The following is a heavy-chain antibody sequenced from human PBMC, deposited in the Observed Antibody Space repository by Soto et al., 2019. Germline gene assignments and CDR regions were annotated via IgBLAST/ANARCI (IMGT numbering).Heavy chain of an antibody. CDR2: IYYSGTS. Sequence: QLQLQESGPGLVKPSETLSLTCTVSGGSISDDSYYWGWIRQPPGKGLEWIGSIYYSGTSSYNPSPKSRVPMSVDTSKKQLSPRLSSCTAADTAVYYCARLHWHSPNCVPLDPWGQGTLVIVSS. CDR1: GGSISDDSYY. V-gene: IGHV4-39*01. D-gene: IGHD1-1*01. CDR3: ARLHWHSPNCVPLDP. J-gene: IGHJ5*02.